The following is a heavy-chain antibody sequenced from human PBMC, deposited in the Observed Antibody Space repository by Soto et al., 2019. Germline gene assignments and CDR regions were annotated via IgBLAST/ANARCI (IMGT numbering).Heavy chain of an antibody. CDR2: ISAYNGNT. Sequence: QVQLVQSGAEVKKPGASVKVSCKASGYTFTSYGISWVRQAPGQGLEWMGWISAYNGNTNYAQKLQGRVTMTTDTSTSTADMELRSLRSDDTAVYYCARDGANSNSDRYFDLWGRGTLVTVSS. V-gene: IGHV1-18*01. D-gene: IGHD4-4*01. CDR3: ARDGANSNSDRYFDL. CDR1: GYTFTSYG. J-gene: IGHJ2*01.